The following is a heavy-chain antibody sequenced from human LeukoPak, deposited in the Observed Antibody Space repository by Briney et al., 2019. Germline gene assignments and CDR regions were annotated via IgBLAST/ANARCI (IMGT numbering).Heavy chain of an antibody. CDR1: GFIFSSYW. CDR2: IKQDGSEK. Sequence: GGSLRLSCAASGFIFSSYWMSWVRQAPGKGLEWVANIKQDGSEKYYVDSVKGRFTISRDNAKNSLYLQMNSPRAEDTAVYYCARDLSYSSSWYGADAFDIWGQGTMVTVSS. J-gene: IGHJ3*02. V-gene: IGHV3-7*01. CDR3: ARDLSYSSSWYGADAFDI. D-gene: IGHD6-13*01.